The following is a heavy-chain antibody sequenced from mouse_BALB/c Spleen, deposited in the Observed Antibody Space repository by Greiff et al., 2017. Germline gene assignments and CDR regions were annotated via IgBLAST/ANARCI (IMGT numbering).Heavy chain of an antibody. D-gene: IGHD2-1*01. V-gene: IGHV5-9-3*01. CDR1: GFTFSSYA. Sequence: EVQLVESGGGLVKPGGSLKLSCAASGFTFSSYAMSWVRQTPEKRLEWVATISSGGSYTYYPDSVKGRFTISRDNAKNTLYLQMSSLRSEDTAMYYCARLYGNEAWFAYWGQGTLVTVSA. CDR3: ARLYGNEAWFAY. J-gene: IGHJ3*01. CDR2: ISSGGSYT.